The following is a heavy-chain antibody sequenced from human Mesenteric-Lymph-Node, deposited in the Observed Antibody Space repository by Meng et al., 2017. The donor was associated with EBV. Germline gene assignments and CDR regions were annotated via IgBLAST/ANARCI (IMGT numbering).Heavy chain of an antibody. CDR3: ARDAGDYVLDY. CDR2: INPAFGNT. V-gene: IGHV1-3*01. Sequence: QVQLVQSGTEGKKPGASVKVSCKASGYIFESYRVHWARQAPGQRLEWMGWINPAFGNTDYSQKFQGKVTITSDTSASTAYMDLTSLTPEDTAVYFCARDAGDYVLDYWGQGTLVTVSS. J-gene: IGHJ4*02. CDR1: GYIFESYR. D-gene: IGHD4-17*01.